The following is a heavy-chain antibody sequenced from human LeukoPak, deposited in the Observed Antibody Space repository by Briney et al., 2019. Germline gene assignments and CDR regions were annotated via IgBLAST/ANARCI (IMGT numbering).Heavy chain of an antibody. Sequence: GGSLRLSCAASGVIFSNYWMHWVRQAPGKGLVRVSRINRDGSSTSYADSVKGRFTISRDNAKNTLYLQMNSLRAEDTAVYYCARGGGYSYGSFDYWGQGTLVTVSS. J-gene: IGHJ4*02. CDR1: GVIFSNYW. V-gene: IGHV3-74*01. CDR3: ARGGGYSYGSFDY. D-gene: IGHD5-18*01. CDR2: INRDGSST.